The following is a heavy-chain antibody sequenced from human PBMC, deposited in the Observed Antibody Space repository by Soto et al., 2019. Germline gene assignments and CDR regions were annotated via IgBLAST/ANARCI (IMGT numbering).Heavy chain of an antibody. CDR2: ILPIFGTT. J-gene: IGHJ6*02. CDR1: GGTFSSYA. CDR3: ARHSSYYISLSDYEYGMDV. V-gene: IGHV1-69*12. D-gene: IGHD4-4*01. Sequence: QVQLVQSGAEMKKPGSSVKVSCKASGGTFSSYAISWVRQSPGQGLEWMGGILPIFGTTNYAQKFQDRVTITADESTTTAYMELSILRSEDTAVYYCARHSSYYISLSDYEYGMDVWGQGTAVTVSS.